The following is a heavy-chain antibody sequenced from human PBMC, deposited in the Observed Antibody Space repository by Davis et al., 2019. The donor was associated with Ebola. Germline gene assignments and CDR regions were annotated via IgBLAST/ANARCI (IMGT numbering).Heavy chain of an antibody. CDR2: ISSSGSTI. J-gene: IGHJ4*02. Sequence: GGSLRLSCAASGFTFSSYEMNWVRQAPGKGLEWVSYISSSGSTIYYADSVKGRFTISRDNAKKSLYMQMNSLRAEDTAVYYCAKVGGSRIPGQPDRDYWGQGTLVTVSS. V-gene: IGHV3-48*03. D-gene: IGHD1-14*01. CDR1: GFTFSSYE. CDR3: AKVGGSRIPGQPDRDY.